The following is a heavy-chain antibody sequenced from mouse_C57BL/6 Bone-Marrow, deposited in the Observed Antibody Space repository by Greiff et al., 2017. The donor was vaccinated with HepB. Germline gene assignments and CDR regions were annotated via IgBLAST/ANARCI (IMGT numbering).Heavy chain of an antibody. CDR2: IDPSDSET. D-gene: IGHD1-1*01. CDR1: GYTFTSYW. Sequence: QVQLQQSGAELVRPGSSVKLSCKASGYTFTSYWMHWVKQRPIQGLEWIGNIDPSDSETHYNQKFKDKATLTVDKSSSTAYMQLSSLTSEDSAVYYCATTVVWYFDVWGTGTTVTVSS. V-gene: IGHV1-52*01. CDR3: ATTVVWYFDV. J-gene: IGHJ1*03.